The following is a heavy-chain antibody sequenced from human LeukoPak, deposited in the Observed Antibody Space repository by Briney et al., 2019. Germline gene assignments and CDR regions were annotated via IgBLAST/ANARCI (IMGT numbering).Heavy chain of an antibody. CDR2: MNPNSGNT. V-gene: IGHV1-8*01. CDR3: ARDAGGWYSFPYYGMDV. CDR1: GYTFTSYD. D-gene: IGHD6-19*01. J-gene: IGHJ6*02. Sequence: ASVKVSCKASGYTFTSYDINWVRQATGQGLEWMGWMNPNSGNTGYAQKFQGRVTMTRNTSISTAYMELSSLRSEDTAVYYCARDAGGWYSFPYYGMDVWGQGTTVTVSS.